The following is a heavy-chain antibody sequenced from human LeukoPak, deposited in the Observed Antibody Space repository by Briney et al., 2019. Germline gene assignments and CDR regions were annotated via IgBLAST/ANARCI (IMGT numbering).Heavy chain of an antibody. CDR3: ARDHSVVVPAASHLESYYMDV. CDR1: GYALKMHG. CDR2: INPNSGGT. V-gene: IGHV1-2*02. J-gene: IGHJ6*03. Sequence: GASVKVSCKASGYALKMHGTTWVRQAPGHGLEWMGWINPNSGGTNYAQKFQGRVTMTRDTSISTAYMELSRLRSDDTAVYYCARDHSVVVPAASHLESYYMDVWGKGTTVTVSS. D-gene: IGHD2-2*01.